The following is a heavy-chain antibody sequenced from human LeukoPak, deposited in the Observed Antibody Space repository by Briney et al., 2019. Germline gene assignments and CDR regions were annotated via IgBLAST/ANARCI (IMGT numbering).Heavy chain of an antibody. J-gene: IGHJ5*02. CDR2: MNPNSGNT. Sequence: GASVKLSCKASGYTFTSYDINWVRQATGQGLEWMGWMNPNSGNTGYAQKFQGRVTMTRNTSISTAYMELSSLRSEDTAVYYCARGRYYYGSGSYYQNWFDPWGQGTLVTVSS. CDR3: ARGRYYYGSGSYYQNWFDP. CDR1: GYTFTSYD. D-gene: IGHD3-10*01. V-gene: IGHV1-8*01.